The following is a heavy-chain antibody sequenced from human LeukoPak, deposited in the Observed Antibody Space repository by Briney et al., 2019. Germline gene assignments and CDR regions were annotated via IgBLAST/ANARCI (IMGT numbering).Heavy chain of an antibody. CDR1: GGSISSYY. CDR3: ARDRALGSGKYYFDY. D-gene: IGHD3-16*01. CDR2: IDYSGST. Sequence: SETLSLTCTDSGGSISSYYWSWIRLPPGKGLEWIGYIDYSGSTNYNPSLKSRVTISLDTSKNQFSLKLSSVTAADTAVYFCARDRALGSGKYYFDYWGQGTLVTVSS. V-gene: IGHV4-59*01. J-gene: IGHJ4*02.